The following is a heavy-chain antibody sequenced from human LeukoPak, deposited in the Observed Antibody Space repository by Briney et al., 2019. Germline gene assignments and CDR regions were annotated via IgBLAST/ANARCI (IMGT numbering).Heavy chain of an antibody. CDR1: GFSFSGHW. J-gene: IGHJ4*02. D-gene: IGHD1-1*01. CDR3: ARGPNGNWSGLDF. Sequence: GGSLRLSCTASGFSFSGHWMHWARQLPGKGLVWVSRISPTGSTTSYADSVKGRFTVSRDNAKNTLYLQVNNLIAEDTAVYYCARGPNGNWSGLDFWGQGTLLTVSS. V-gene: IGHV3-74*01. CDR2: ISPTGSTT.